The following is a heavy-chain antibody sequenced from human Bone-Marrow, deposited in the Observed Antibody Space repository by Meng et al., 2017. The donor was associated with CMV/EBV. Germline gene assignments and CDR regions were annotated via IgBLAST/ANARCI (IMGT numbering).Heavy chain of an antibody. D-gene: IGHD5-18*01. V-gene: IGHV4-61*01. J-gene: IGHJ4*02. CDR2: IYYSGST. CDR1: GGSVSSGSYY. CDR3: ARGAMVTRY. Sequence: GSLRLSCTVSGGSVSSGSYYWSWIRQPPGKGLEWIGYIYYSGSTNYNPSLKSRVTISVDTSKNQFSLKLSSVTAADTAVYYCARGAMVTRYWGQGTLVTVSS.